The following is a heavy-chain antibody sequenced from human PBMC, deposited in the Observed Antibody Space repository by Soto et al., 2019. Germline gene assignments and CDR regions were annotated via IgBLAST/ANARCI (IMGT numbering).Heavy chain of an antibody. CDR2: INAGTGNT. Sequence: ASVKVSCKASGYTFTTYALHWVRQAPGQGLEWMGWINAGTGNTKYSQKFQGRVTITRDSSASTAYMELSSLRSEDTAVYYCARDPGIHLGELSSPFDYWGQGTLVTVSS. D-gene: IGHD3-16*02. J-gene: IGHJ4*02. V-gene: IGHV1-3*01. CDR1: GYTFTTYA. CDR3: ARDPGIHLGELSSPFDY.